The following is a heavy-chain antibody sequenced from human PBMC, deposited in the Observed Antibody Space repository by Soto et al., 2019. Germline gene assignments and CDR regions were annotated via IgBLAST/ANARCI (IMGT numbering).Heavy chain of an antibody. CDR2: INSDGSSI. J-gene: IGHJ4*02. D-gene: IGHD3-3*01. Sequence: GGSLRLSCATSGFTFSRYWMHWVRQVPGKGLVWVSRINSDGSSISYSDSVKGRFTISRDNAKNTLYLQMNSLRVEDTAVYYCARLPVDTITSLDYWGQGTLVTVSS. CDR3: ARLPVDTITSLDY. CDR1: GFTFSRYW. V-gene: IGHV3-74*01.